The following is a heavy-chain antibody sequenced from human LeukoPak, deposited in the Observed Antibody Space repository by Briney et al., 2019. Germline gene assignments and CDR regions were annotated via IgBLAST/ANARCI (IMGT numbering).Heavy chain of an antibody. V-gene: IGHV3-30*18. CDR3: AKDLGHILKYYFDY. CDR2: ISYDGSNK. D-gene: IGHD2-21*01. J-gene: IGHJ4*02. CDR1: GFTFSNFG. Sequence: GGSLRLSCAASGFTFSNFGINWVRQAPGKGLEWVAVISYDGSNKYYADSVKGRFTISRDNSKNTLYLQMNSLRAEDTAVYYCAKDLGHILKYYFDYWGQGTLVTVSS.